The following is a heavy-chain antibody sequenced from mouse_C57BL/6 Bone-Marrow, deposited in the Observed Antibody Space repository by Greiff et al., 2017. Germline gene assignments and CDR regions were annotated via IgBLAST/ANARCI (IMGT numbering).Heavy chain of an antibody. CDR1: GYTFTDYE. V-gene: IGHV1-15*01. CDR2: IDPETGGT. D-gene: IGHD2-3*01. CDR3: PMVTTLYYYAMDY. J-gene: IGHJ4*01. Sequence: QVQLQQSGAELVRPGASVTLSCKASGYTFTDYEMHWVKQTPVHGLEWIGAIDPETGGTAYNQKFKGKAILTADKSSSTAYMELRSLTSEDSAVYYCPMVTTLYYYAMDYWGQGTSVTVSS.